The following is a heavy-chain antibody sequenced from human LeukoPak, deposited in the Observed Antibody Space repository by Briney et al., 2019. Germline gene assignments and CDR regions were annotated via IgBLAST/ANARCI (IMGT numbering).Heavy chain of an antibody. CDR1: GYTFTGYY. V-gene: IGHV1-2*02. Sequence: GASVKVSCKASGYTFTGYYMHWVRQAPGQGLEWMGWINPNSGGTNYAQKFQGRVTMTRDTSISTAYMELSRLRSDDTAVYYCARDFVYDFWSGTSSYWGQGTLVTVSP. D-gene: IGHD3-3*01. J-gene: IGHJ4*02. CDR2: INPNSGGT. CDR3: ARDFVYDFWSGTSSY.